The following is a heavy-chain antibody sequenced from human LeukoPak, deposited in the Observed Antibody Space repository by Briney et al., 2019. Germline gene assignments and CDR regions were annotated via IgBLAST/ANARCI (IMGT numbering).Heavy chain of an antibody. J-gene: IGHJ4*02. CDR2: ISGSGVDT. D-gene: IGHD3-10*01. CDR1: TINFSDYG. V-gene: IGHV3-23*01. Sequence: GGSLRLSCAASTINFSDYGMDWVRQAPGKGLEWVSGISGSGVDTHYADSVKGRFRISRDNSQNTLYLQLSSLRAEDTAVYYCASGTYRLGDYWGLGTLVTVSS. CDR3: ASGTYRLGDY.